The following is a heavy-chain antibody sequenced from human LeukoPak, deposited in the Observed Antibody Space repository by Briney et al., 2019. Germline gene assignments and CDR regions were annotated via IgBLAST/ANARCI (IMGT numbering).Heavy chain of an antibody. Sequence: KPSETLSLTCTVSGGSISSSSYYWGWIRQPPGKGLEWIGSIYYSGSTYYNPSLKSRVTISVDTSKNQFSLKLSSVTAADTAVYYCTRLRSGVAGDFWGQGTLVTVSS. D-gene: IGHD6-19*01. CDR3: TRLRSGVAGDF. J-gene: IGHJ4*02. CDR1: GGSISSSSYY. V-gene: IGHV4-39*01. CDR2: IYYSGST.